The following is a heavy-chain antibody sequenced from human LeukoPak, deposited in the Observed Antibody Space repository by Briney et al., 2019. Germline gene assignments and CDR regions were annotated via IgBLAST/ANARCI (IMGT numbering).Heavy chain of an antibody. CDR1: GGSFSGYY. J-gene: IGHJ4*02. V-gene: IGHV4-34*01. CDR3: ASWAPYYFDN. Sequence: SETLSLTCAVYGGSFSGYYWSWIRQPPGKGLEWIGEINHSGSTNYNPSLKSRVTISVDTSKNQFSLKLSPVTAADTAVYYCASWAPYYFDNWGQGTLVTVSS. D-gene: IGHD3-16*01. CDR2: INHSGST.